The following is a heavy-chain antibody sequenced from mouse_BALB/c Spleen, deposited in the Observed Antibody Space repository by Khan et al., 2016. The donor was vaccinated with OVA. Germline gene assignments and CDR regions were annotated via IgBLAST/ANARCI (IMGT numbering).Heavy chain of an antibody. CDR2: IWGGGTT. CDR1: GFSLTDYG. V-gene: IGHV2-6-5*01. Sequence: QVQLKESGPGLVAPSQSLSITCTVSGFSLTDYGVGWIRQPPGKGLEWLGVIWGGGTTYYNSALKSRLSISKDNSKSQVFLQMNSLQTDDTAKYYCAKLLWSHYYAMSYWGQGTTVTVSS. J-gene: IGHJ4*01. CDR3: AKLLWSHYYAMSY.